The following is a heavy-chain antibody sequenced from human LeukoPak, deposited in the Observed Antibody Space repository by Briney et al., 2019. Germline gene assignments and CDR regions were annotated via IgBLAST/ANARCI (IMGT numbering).Heavy chain of an antibody. CDR2: IYHSGST. V-gene: IGHV4-30-2*01. J-gene: IGHJ5*02. CDR1: GGSISSGGYS. Sequence: PSETLSLTCAVSGGSISSGGYSWSWIRQPPGKGLEWIGYIYHSGSTYYNPSLKSRVTISVDRSKNQFSLKLSSVTAADTAVYYCARVEFVVLMVYAIRYNWFDPWGQGTLVTVSS. D-gene: IGHD2-8*01. CDR3: ARVEFVVLMVYAIRYNWFDP.